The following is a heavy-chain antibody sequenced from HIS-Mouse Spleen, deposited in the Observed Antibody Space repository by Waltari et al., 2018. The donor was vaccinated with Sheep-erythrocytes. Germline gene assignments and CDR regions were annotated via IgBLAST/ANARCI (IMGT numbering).Heavy chain of an antibody. D-gene: IGHD3-3*01. J-gene: IGHJ3*02. V-gene: IGHV1-2*02. CDR3: ARGYYDFWSGSALGAFDI. Sequence: QVQLVQSGAEVKKPGASVKVSCKASGYTFTGYYMHWVRQAPGQGLEWMGWINPTSGGTNYAQKFQGRVTMTRDTFISTAYMELSRLRSDDTAVYYCARGYYDFWSGSALGAFDIWGQGTMVTVSS. CDR1: GYTFTGYY. CDR2: INPTSGGT.